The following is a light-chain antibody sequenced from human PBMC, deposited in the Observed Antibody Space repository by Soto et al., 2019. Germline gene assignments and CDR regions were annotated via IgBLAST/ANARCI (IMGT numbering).Light chain of an antibody. V-gene: IGLV2-14*01. CDR1: SSDVGGYNY. CDR2: DVN. J-gene: IGLJ1*01. Sequence: QSVLTQPASVSGSPGQSITISCTGTSSDVGGYNYVSWYQQHPGKAPKLMIYDVNNRPSGVSNRFSGSKSGNTASLTISGLQAEDEADYYCISYTSRSTLVVFGTGTKVTVL. CDR3: ISYTSRSTLVV.